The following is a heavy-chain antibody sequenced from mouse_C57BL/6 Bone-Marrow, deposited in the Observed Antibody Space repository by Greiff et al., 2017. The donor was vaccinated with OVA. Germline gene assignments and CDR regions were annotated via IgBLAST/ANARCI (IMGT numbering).Heavy chain of an antibody. CDR1: GYSITSGYY. CDR2: ISYDGSN. J-gene: IGHJ1*03. Sequence: DVKLVESGPGLVKPSQSLSLTCSVTGYSITSGYYWNWIRQFPGNKLEWMGYISYDGSNNYNPSLKNRISITRDTSKNQFFLKLNSVTTEDTATYYCARERGYYYGSKTDWYFDVWGTGTTVTVSS. V-gene: IGHV3-6*01. D-gene: IGHD1-1*01. CDR3: ARERGYYYGSKTDWYFDV.